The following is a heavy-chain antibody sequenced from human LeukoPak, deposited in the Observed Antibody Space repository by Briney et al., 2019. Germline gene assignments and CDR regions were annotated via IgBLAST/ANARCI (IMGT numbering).Heavy chain of an antibody. J-gene: IGHJ5*02. CDR2: IYTSGST. V-gene: IGHV4-4*07. D-gene: IGHD3-9*01. CDR1: GGSISSYY. Sequence: SETLSLTCTVSGGSISSYYWSWIRQPAGKGLEWIGRIYTSGSTNYNPSLKSRVTISVDTSKNQFSLKLSSVTAADTAVYYCARAYFDWLLSGNWFDPWGQGTLVTVSS. CDR3: ARAYFDWLLSGNWFDP.